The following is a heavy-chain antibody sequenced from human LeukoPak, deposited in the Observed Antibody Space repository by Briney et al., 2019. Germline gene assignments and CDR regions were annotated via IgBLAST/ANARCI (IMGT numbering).Heavy chain of an antibody. Sequence: SETLSLTCTVSGGSISSYYWSWIRQPPGKGLEWIGYIYYSGSTNYNPSLKSRVTISVDTSKNQFSLKLSSVTAADTAVYYCAREWELLGKEAFDIWDQGTMVTVSS. V-gene: IGHV4-59*01. CDR1: GGSISSYY. CDR3: AREWELLGKEAFDI. CDR2: IYYSGST. D-gene: IGHD1-26*01. J-gene: IGHJ3*02.